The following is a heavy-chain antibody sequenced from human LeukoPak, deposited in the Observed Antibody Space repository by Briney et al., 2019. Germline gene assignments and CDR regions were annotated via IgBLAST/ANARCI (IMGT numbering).Heavy chain of an antibody. CDR2: IYYSGST. CDR1: GGSISSSSYY. J-gene: IGHJ5*02. D-gene: IGHD6-19*01. V-gene: IGHV4-39*07. Sequence: KSSETLSLTCTVSGGSISSSSYYWGWIRQPPGKGLEWIGSIYYSGSTYYNPSLKSRVTMSVDTSKNQFSLKLSSVTAADTAVYYCARDTYSSYNWFDPWGQGTLVTVSS. CDR3: ARDTYSSYNWFDP.